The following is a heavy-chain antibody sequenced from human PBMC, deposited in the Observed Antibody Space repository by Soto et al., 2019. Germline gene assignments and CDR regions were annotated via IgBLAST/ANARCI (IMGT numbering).Heavy chain of an antibody. CDR1: GYTFNRFY. D-gene: IGHD4-17*01. CDR3: ARGPDDSDVPRWDY. Sequence: QVQLVQSGAEVRKPGASVRLSCKASGYTFNRFYLHWVQQAPGQGLEWMGIINTRGGTTAYAQNFRGRLTVTRDTATSPLYLGLSDLRSGDAAVYYCARGPDDSDVPRWDYWGQGTRVTVSS. V-gene: IGHV1-46*02. CDR2: INTRGGTT. J-gene: IGHJ4*02.